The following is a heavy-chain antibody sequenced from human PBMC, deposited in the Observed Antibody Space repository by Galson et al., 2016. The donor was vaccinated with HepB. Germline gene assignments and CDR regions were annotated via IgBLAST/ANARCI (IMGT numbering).Heavy chain of an antibody. Sequence: SLRLSCAASGFTFSSYAMSWVRQAPGKGLEWVSTVSDSGSRTFCADSVKGRCTISRDNSKNTLYLQMNSLRAEDTAVYYCAKNFRTAPGRGSDYIDYWGQGTLVTVSS. CDR2: VSDSGSRT. D-gene: IGHD6-13*01. J-gene: IGHJ4*02. CDR3: AKNFRTAPGRGSDYIDY. V-gene: IGHV3-23*01. CDR1: GFTFSSYA.